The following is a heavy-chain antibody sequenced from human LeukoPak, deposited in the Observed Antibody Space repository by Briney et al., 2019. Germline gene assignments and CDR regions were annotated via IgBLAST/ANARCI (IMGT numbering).Heavy chain of an antibody. CDR3: ARGSSAYPYHFDY. J-gene: IGHJ4*02. CDR2: IHNIGST. Sequence: SETLSLTCTVSGDSISYYYWTWIRQPPGKGLEWIGYIHNIGSTNYNPSLKRRVTISVDTSKNQFSLKLTSVTAADTAVYYCARGSSAYPYHFDYWGQGTQVTVSS. D-gene: IGHD3-16*01. V-gene: IGHV4-59*01. CDR1: GDSISYYY.